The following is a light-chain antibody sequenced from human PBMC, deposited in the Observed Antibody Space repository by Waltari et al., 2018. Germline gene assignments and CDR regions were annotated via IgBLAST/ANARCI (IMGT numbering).Light chain of an antibody. CDR2: AAS. V-gene: IGKV1-39*01. CDR1: QSISSY. Sequence: DIQMTQSPSSLSASVGARVTITCRASQSISSYLNWYQQKPGKAPKLLIYAASSLQSGVPSMFSGSGSGTDFTLTISSLQPEDFATYYCQQSYSTPYTFGQATKLKIK. CDR3: QQSYSTPYT. J-gene: IGKJ2*01.